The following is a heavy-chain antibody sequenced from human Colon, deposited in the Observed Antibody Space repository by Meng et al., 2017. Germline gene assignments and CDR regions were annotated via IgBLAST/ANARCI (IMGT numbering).Heavy chain of an antibody. D-gene: IGHD1-26*01. V-gene: IGHV3-15*01. Sequence: EVQLVESGGGLVTPGGSLRLSCAAPGFTFSNAWMSWVRQAPGKGLEWVGRIKKKTDGGTTDYAAPVKGRFTISRDDSKNTLHLQMNSLKTEDTAVYYCTTGSSLGQGTLVTVSS. CDR1: GFTFSNAW. CDR2: IKKKTDGGTT. J-gene: IGHJ5*02. CDR3: TTGSS.